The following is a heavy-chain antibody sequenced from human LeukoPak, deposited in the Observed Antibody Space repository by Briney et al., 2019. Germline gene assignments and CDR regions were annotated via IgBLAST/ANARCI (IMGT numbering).Heavy chain of an antibody. CDR3: AKDSRITMIVVVLGGFDY. J-gene: IGHJ4*02. V-gene: IGHV3-23*01. D-gene: IGHD3-22*01. CDR1: GFTFSSYA. Sequence: GGSLRLSCAASGFTFSSYAMSWVRRAPGKGLEWVSAISGSGGSTYYADSVKGRFTISRDNSKNTLYLQMNSLRAEDTAVYYCAKDSRITMIVVVLGGFDYWGQGTLVTVSS. CDR2: ISGSGGST.